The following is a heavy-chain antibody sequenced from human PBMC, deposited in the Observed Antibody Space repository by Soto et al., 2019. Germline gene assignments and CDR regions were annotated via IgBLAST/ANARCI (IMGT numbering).Heavy chain of an antibody. Sequence: GASVKVSCKASGYTFTSYAMHWVRQAPGQRLEWMGWINAGNGNTKYSQKFQGRVTITRDTSASTAYMELSSLRSEDTAVYYCARGGQVVITTVYFQHGGQGTLVTVSS. CDR1: GYTFTSYA. V-gene: IGHV1-3*01. CDR3: ARGGQVVITTVYFQH. D-gene: IGHD3-22*01. CDR2: INAGNGNT. J-gene: IGHJ1*01.